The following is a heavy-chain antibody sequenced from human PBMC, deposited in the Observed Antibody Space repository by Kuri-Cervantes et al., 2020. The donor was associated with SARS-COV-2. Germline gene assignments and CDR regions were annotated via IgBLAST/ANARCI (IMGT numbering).Heavy chain of an antibody. CDR1: GYTFTSYY. CDR2: INPSGGST. CDR3: AREAEYCSSTSCYKRQYYFDY. D-gene: IGHD2-2*02. V-gene: IGHV1-46*01. J-gene: IGHJ4*02. Sequence: ASVKVSCKASGYTFTSYYMHWVRQAPGKGLEWMGIINPSGGSTSYAQKFRGRVTMTRDTSTSTVYMELSSLRSEDTAVYYCAREAEYCSSTSCYKRQYYFDYWGQGTLVTVSS.